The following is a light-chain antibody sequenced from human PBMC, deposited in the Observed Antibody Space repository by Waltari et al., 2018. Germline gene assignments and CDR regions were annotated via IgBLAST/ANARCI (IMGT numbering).Light chain of an antibody. CDR3: QSADSSGTYTV. CDR1: ALPTQY. J-gene: IGLJ3*02. Sequence: SYELTQPPSVSVSPGQTARITCSGDALPTQYAYWYQQKPGQAPGLVIYKDSERPSGLPERFSGSSSGTTVTLTISGVQAEDEADYYCQSADSSGTYTVFGGGTKLTVL. V-gene: IGLV3-25*03. CDR2: KDS.